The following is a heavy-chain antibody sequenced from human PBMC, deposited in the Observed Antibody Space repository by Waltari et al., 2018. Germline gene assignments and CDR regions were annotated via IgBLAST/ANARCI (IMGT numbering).Heavy chain of an antibody. CDR1: GPTCPFCT. CDR3: ASDWRGSGWSWIS. CDR2: INTGNHNT. Sequence: QVHLEQSGAEVKKPGASVKITCKASGPTCPFCTLHCLRQAPGQTLEWMGWINTGNHNTKYSEKFQGRVAITRDTSARTAYMDLRFVNYEDTAVYYCASDWRGSGWSWISWGQGTLVTVSS. J-gene: IGHJ5*02. V-gene: IGHV1-3*04. D-gene: IGHD6-19*01.